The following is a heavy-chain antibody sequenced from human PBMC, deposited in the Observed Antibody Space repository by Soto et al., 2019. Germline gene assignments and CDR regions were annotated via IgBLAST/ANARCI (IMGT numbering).Heavy chain of an antibody. CDR2: IYHSGST. CDR3: ARERPDGARLDP. D-gene: IGHD6-6*01. Sequence: QVQLQESGPGLVKPSQTLSLTCTVSGGSISSGDYYWSWIRQPPGKGLEWIGYIYHSGSTYYNPSLXSXITISVTTSKNQFSLKLSSVTAADTAVYYCARERPDGARLDPWGQGTLVTVSS. CDR1: GGSISSGDYY. V-gene: IGHV4-30-4*01. J-gene: IGHJ5*02.